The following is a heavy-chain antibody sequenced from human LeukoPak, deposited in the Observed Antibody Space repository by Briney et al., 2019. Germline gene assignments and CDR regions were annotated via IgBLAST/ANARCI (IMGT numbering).Heavy chain of an antibody. D-gene: IGHD6-13*01. CDR1: GGSISSGGYS. J-gene: IGHJ3*02. V-gene: IGHV4-30-2*01. CDR3: ARGYSSSWPNAFDI. CDR2: IYHSGST. Sequence: SETLSLTCADSGGSISSGGYSWSWIRQPPGKGLEWIGYIYHSGSTYYNPSLKSRVTISVDRSKNQFSLKLSSVTAADTAVYYCARGYSSSWPNAFDIWGQGTMVTVSS.